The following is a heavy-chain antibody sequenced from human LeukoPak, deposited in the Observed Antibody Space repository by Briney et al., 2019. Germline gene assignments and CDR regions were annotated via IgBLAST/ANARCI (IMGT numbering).Heavy chain of an antibody. D-gene: IGHD3-3*01. J-gene: IGHJ4*02. CDR2: IYPGDSDT. Sequence: GESLKISCQGSGYSFTSYWIGWARQMPGKGLEWMGIIYPGDSDTRYSPSFQGQVTISADKSISTAYLQWSSLKASDTAMYYCARQEVYYDFYYWGQGTLVTVSS. V-gene: IGHV5-51*01. CDR3: ARQEVYYDFYY. CDR1: GYSFTSYW.